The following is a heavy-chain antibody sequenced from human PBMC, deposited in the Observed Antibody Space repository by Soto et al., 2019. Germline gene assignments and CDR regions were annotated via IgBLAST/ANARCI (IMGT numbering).Heavy chain of an antibody. J-gene: IGHJ4*02. CDR3: ATVSIAARPGDY. CDR2: FDPEDGET. CDR1: GYTLTELS. Sequence: ASVKVSCKVSGYTLTELSMHWVRQAPGKGLEWMGGFDPEDGETIYAQKFQGRVTMTEDTSTDTAYMELSSLRSEDTAVYYCATVSIAARPGDYWGQGTLVTVSS. V-gene: IGHV1-24*01. D-gene: IGHD6-6*01.